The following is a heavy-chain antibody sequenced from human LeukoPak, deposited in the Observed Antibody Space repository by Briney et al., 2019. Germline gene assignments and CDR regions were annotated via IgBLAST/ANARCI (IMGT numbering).Heavy chain of an antibody. CDR3: ARRDEYSYGPYNWFDP. V-gene: IGHV4-39*01. CDR2: IYYSGST. Sequence: SETLSLTCTVSGGSISSSSYYWGWIRQPPGKGLEWIGSIYYSGSTYYNPSLKSRVTISVDTSKNQFSLKLSSVTAADTAVYYRARRDEYSYGPYNWFDPWGQGTLVTVSS. J-gene: IGHJ5*02. CDR1: GGSISSSSYY. D-gene: IGHD5-18*01.